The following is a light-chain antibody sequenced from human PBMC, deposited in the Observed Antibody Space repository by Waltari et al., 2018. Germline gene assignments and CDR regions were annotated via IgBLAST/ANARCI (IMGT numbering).Light chain of an antibody. J-gene: IGKJ2*01. CDR3: MQGTHWPPYT. CDR1: HSLVYRDGDTY. CDR2: KVS. Sequence: DVVMTQSTLSLPVTPGQQASISFSSSHSLVYRDGDTYLNWFHQRPGQSPRRLIYKVSNRDSGVPDRFNGSGSGTDFTLKISRVEAEDVGVYYCMQGTHWPPYTFGQGTKLEIK. V-gene: IGKV2-30*01.